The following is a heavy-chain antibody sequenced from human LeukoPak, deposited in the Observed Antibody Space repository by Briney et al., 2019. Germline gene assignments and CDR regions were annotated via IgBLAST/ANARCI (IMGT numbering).Heavy chain of an antibody. V-gene: IGHV3-53*01. Sequence: GGSLRLSCAASGFSVSSNYMNWVRQAPGKGLEWVSVIYSSGSTYYADSMKGRFTISRDNAKNSLYLQMTSLRAEDTAFYYCARGTETYYDSSAYYSYWGQGTLVTVSS. CDR2: IYSSGST. J-gene: IGHJ4*02. CDR3: ARGTETYYDSSAYYSY. CDR1: GFSVSSNY. D-gene: IGHD3-22*01.